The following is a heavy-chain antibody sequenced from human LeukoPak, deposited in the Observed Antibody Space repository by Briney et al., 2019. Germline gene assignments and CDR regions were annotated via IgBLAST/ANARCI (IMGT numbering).Heavy chain of an antibody. CDR2: INPNSGGT. D-gene: IGHD5-24*01. CDR1: GCTFTGYY. J-gene: IGHJ5*02. Sequence: GASVKVSCKASGCTFTGYYMHWVRQAPGQGLEWMGRINPNSGGTNYAQKFQGRVTMTRDTSISTAYMELSRLRSDDTAVYYCARAGRDGYNPNWFDPWGQGTLVTVSS. V-gene: IGHV1-2*06. CDR3: ARAGRDGYNPNWFDP.